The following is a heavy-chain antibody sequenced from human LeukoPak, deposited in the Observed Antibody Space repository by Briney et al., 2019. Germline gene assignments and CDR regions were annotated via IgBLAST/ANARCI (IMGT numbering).Heavy chain of an antibody. CDR2: IHPTGTT. CDR1: GGSFSGYY. J-gene: IGHJ4*02. D-gene: IGHD2-2*01. V-gene: IGHV4-34*01. Sequence: SETLSLTCAVYGGSFSGYYWGWIRQPPGKGLEWIGSIHPTGTTYYNPSLKSRVTMSIDTSKSQFSLNLTSVTAADTAVYYCARGVYHDYWGQGTLITVSS. CDR3: ARGVYHDY.